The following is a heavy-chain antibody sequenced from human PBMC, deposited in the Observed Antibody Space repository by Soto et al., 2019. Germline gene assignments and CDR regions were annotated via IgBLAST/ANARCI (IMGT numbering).Heavy chain of an antibody. J-gene: IGHJ6*02. V-gene: IGHV3-11*06. CDR2: ISSSLGHT. Sequence: PGGSLRLSCVASGFDFSDFHISWVRQAPGKGLEWISYISSSLGHTDYADSVKGRFTISRDNSKNTLYLQMNSLRAEDTAVYYCAKDGYYYDSSGYQHPYYYGMDVWGQGTTVTVSS. CDR3: AKDGYYYDSSGYQHPYYYGMDV. CDR1: GFDFSDFH. D-gene: IGHD3-22*01.